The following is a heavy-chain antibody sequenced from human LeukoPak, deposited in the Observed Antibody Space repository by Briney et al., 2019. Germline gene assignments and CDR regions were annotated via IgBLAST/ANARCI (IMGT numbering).Heavy chain of an antibody. D-gene: IGHD2-2*01. Sequence: SETLSLTCTVSGGSISGYYWGWIRQPPGKGLEWIGSIYHSGSTYYNPSLKSRVTISVDTSKNQFSLKLSSVTAADTAVYYCARGHIVVVPAAENWFDPWGQGTLVTVSS. V-gene: IGHV4-38-2*02. CDR1: GGSISGYY. CDR3: ARGHIVVVPAAENWFDP. CDR2: IYHSGST. J-gene: IGHJ5*02.